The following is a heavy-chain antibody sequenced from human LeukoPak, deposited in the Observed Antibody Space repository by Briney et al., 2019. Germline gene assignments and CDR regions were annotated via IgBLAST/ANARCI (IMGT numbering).Heavy chain of an antibody. Sequence: SVTVSCKASGGTFSSYAISWVRQAPGQGLEWMGGIIPIFGTANYAQKFQGRVTITADESTSTAYMELSSLRSEDTAVYYCARVGIAAANYDYWGQGTLVTVSS. J-gene: IGHJ4*02. D-gene: IGHD6-13*01. V-gene: IGHV1-69*13. CDR1: GGTFSSYA. CDR2: IIPIFGTA. CDR3: ARVGIAAANYDY.